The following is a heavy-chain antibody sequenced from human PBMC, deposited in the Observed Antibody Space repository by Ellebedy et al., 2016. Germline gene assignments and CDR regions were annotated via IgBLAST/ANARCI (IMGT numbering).Heavy chain of an antibody. CDR2: IKTDGITA. D-gene: IGHD6-13*01. CDR3: AKALGGQQLVPEFFQH. CDR1: GFTFSTYW. V-gene: IGHV3-74*01. J-gene: IGHJ1*01. Sequence: GESLKISCAASGFTFSTYWMLWVRQAPGEGLMWLSLIKTDGITAPYADSVKGRFTMSRDNAKNTLYLQMNSLRAEDTALYFCAKALGGQQLVPEFFQHWGQGTLVTVSS.